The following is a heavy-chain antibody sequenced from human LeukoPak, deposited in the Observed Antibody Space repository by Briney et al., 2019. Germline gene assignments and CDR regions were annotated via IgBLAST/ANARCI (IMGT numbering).Heavy chain of an antibody. CDR1: GFTFSTYS. CDR3: AKDVGAAANYYDH. Sequence: PGGSLRLSCAASGFTFSTYSMNWVRQAPGKGLEWVSSIGRSSSYIYYADSVKGRFTISRDNAKNSLYLQMNSLRAEDTAVYYCAKDVGAAANYYDHWGQGTLVTVSS. V-gene: IGHV3-21*01. D-gene: IGHD1-26*01. CDR2: IGRSSSYI. J-gene: IGHJ4*02.